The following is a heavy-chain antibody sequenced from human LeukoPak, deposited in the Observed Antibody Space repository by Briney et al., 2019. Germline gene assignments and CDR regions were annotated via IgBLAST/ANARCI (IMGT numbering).Heavy chain of an antibody. D-gene: IGHD4-17*01. CDR3: AKDNGDSGFYYYGMDV. J-gene: IGHJ6*02. CDR1: GFTFSSYA. Sequence: PGGSLRLSYAASGFTFSSYAMSWVRQAPGKGLEWVSAISGSGGSTYYADSVKGRFTISRDNSKNTLYLQMNSLRAEDTAVYYCAKDNGDSGFYYYGMDVWGQGTTVTVSS. V-gene: IGHV3-23*01. CDR2: ISGSGGST.